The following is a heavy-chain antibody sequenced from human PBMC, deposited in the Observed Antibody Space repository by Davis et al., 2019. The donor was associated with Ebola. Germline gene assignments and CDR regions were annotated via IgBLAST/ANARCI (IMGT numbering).Heavy chain of an antibody. CDR2: ISYDGSNK. D-gene: IGHD6-19*01. V-gene: IGHV3-30-3*01. CDR3: AKGFKSGWYGGYYDR. CDR1: GFTFSSYA. Sequence: GESLKISCAASGFTFSSYAMHWVRQAPGKGLEWVAVISYDGSNKYYADSVKGRFTISRDSSNNTLYLHMNSLRAEDTAVYYCAKGFKSGWYGGYYDRWGQGTQVTVS. J-gene: IGHJ4*02.